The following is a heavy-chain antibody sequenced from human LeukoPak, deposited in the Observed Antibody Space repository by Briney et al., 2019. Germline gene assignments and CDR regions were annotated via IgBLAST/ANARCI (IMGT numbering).Heavy chain of an antibody. CDR2: IYYSGST. J-gene: IGHJ1*01. V-gene: IGHV4-39*01. D-gene: IGHD1-1*01. Sequence: SSETLSLTCTVSGGSISSSSYYWGWIRQPPGKGLEWIGSIYYSGSTYYNPSLKSRVTISVDTSKNQFSLKLSSVTAADTAVYYCARRSGYGYFQHWGQGTLVTVSS. CDR3: ARRSGYGYFQH. CDR1: GGSISSSSYY.